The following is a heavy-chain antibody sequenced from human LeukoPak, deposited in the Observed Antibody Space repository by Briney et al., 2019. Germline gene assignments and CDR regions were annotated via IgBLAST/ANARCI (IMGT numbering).Heavy chain of an antibody. Sequence: PSETLSLTCAVYGGSFSGYYWSWIRQPPGKGLEWIGEINHSGSTNYNPSLKSRVTISVDTSKNQFSLKLSSVTAADTAVYYCASSPTMIVVVTSLYYFDYWGQGTLVTVSS. CDR1: GGSFSGYY. V-gene: IGHV4-34*01. D-gene: IGHD3-22*01. J-gene: IGHJ4*02. CDR2: INHSGST. CDR3: ASSPTMIVVVTSLYYFDY.